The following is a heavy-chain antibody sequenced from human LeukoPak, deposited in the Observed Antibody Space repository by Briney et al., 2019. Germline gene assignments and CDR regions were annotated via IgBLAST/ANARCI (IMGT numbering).Heavy chain of an antibody. CDR3: ARHTTDRPNLIDH. Sequence: GGSLGLSCAASGFTFSSKTYWMHWVRQAPGKGLVWVSRINYGGTSTNYADSVKGRFTISRDNARDTLYLQTNSLRAEDTAVYYCARHTTDRPNLIDHWGQGTLVTVSS. D-gene: IGHD6-6*01. CDR2: INYGGTST. CDR1: GFTFSSKTYW. V-gene: IGHV3-74*01. J-gene: IGHJ4*02.